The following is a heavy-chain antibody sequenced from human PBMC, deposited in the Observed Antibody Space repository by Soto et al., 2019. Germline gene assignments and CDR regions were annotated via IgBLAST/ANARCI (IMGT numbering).Heavy chain of an antibody. V-gene: IGHV3-23*01. D-gene: IGHD3-10*01. CDR2: IIGSGGST. J-gene: IGHJ2*01. CDR3: ANPTEELLPYWYFDL. CDR1: GFTFSSYA. Sequence: EVQLLESGGGLVQPGGSLRLSCAASGFTFSSYAMSWVRQAPGKGLEWVSAIIGSGGSTYYADSVKGRFTISRDNSKNTLYLQMNSLRAEDTAVYYCANPTEELLPYWYFDLWGRGTLVTVSS.